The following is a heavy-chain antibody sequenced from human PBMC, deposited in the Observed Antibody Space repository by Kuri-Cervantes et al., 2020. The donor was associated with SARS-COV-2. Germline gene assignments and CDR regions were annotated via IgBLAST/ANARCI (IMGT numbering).Heavy chain of an antibody. CDR2: IYPGDSDT. CDR3: ARQKFHYYDSSGYQGATDY. V-gene: IGHV5-51*01. CDR1: GYSFTSYW. J-gene: IGHJ4*02. Sequence: GGSLRLSCKGSGYSFTSYWIGWVRQMPGKGLEWMGIIYPGDSDTRYSPSFQGQVTISADKSISTAYLQWSSLKAPDTAMYYCARQKFHYYDSSGYQGATDYWGQGTLVTVPS. D-gene: IGHD3-22*01.